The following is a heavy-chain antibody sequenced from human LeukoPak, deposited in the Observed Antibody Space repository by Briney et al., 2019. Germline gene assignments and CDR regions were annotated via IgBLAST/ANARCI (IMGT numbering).Heavy chain of an antibody. CDR3: AKDGAYGRWLGSWYFDL. V-gene: IGHV3-9*03. CDR1: GFTFDDYA. CDR2: ISWNSGSI. J-gene: IGHJ2*01. D-gene: IGHD6-19*01. Sequence: PGGSLRLSCAASGFTFDDYAMHWVRQAPGKGLEWVSGISWNSGSIGYADSVKGRFTISRDNAKNSLYLQMNSLRAEDMALYYCAKDGAYGRWLGSWYFDLWGRGTLVTVSS.